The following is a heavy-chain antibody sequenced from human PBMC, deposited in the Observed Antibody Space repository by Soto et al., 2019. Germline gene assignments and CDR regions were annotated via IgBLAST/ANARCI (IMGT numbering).Heavy chain of an antibody. CDR2: ISAYNGNT. V-gene: IGHV1-18*04. D-gene: IGHD3-9*01. CDR1: GYTFTSYG. CDR3: ARTHNQLVIRDFEI. Sequence: ASVKVSGKASGYTFTSYGISWGRQAPGQGLEWMGWISAYNGNTNYDLELKGRVTMTTGTLSSKAYRELRSLRSDDTAVYYYARTHNQLVIRDFEIWGQAIMDTVS. J-gene: IGHJ3*02.